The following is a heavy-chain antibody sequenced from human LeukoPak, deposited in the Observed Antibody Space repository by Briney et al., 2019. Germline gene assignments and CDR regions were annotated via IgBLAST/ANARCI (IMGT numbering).Heavy chain of an antibody. CDR3: ARSLSGYYEPFDY. J-gene: IGHJ4*02. V-gene: IGHV3-11*01. Sequence: GGSLRLSCAASGFTFSDYYMSWIRQAPGKGLEWVSYISGSGSTIYYADSVKGRFTISRDNAKNSLYLQMNSLRAEDTAVYYCARSLSGYYEPFDYWGQGTLVTVSS. D-gene: IGHD3-22*01. CDR1: GFTFSDYY. CDR2: ISGSGSTI.